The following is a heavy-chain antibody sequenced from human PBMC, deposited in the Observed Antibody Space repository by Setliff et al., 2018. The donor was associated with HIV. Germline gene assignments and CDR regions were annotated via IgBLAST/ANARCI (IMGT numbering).Heavy chain of an antibody. CDR1: GVSIVSGGFY. V-gene: IGHV4-61*08. J-gene: IGHJ4*02. D-gene: IGHD4-17*01. CDR2: IYYNGNT. CDR3: AREIYGGNSRPFDY. Sequence: PSETLSLTCSVSGVSIVSGGFYFSWIRQPPGKGLEWIGYIYYNGNTNYNPSLKSRVTISVDTSKNQLSLKLSSVTAADTAVYYCAREIYGGNSRPFDYWGQGTQVTVSS.